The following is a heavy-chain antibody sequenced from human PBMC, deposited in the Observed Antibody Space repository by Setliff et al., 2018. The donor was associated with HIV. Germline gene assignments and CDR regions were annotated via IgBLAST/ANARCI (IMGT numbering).Heavy chain of an antibody. J-gene: IGHJ4*02. CDR2: IYYSGST. Sequence: PSETLSLTCAVYGGSFSAYHWSWIRQPPGKGLEWIGSIYYSGSTYYNPSLKSRVTISVDTSKNQFSLKLSSVTAADTAVYYCARLGAAAGIWEYWGQGTLVTVSS. CDR3: ARLGAAAGIWEY. D-gene: IGHD6-13*01. V-gene: IGHV4-34*01. CDR1: GGSFSAYH.